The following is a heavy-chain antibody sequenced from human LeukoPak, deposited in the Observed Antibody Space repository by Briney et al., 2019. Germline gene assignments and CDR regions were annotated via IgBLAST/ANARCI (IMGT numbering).Heavy chain of an antibody. CDR3: ASYCSSTSCYKGRFDY. J-gene: IGHJ4*02. D-gene: IGHD2-2*02. CDR1: GGSISSSSYY. V-gene: IGHV4-39*07. CDR2: IYYSGST. Sequence: PSETLSLTCTVSGGSISSSSYYWGWIRQPPGKGLEWIGSIYYSGSTYYNPSLKSRVTISVDTSKNQFSLKLSSVTAADTAVYYCASYCSSTSCYKGRFDYWGQGTLVIVSS.